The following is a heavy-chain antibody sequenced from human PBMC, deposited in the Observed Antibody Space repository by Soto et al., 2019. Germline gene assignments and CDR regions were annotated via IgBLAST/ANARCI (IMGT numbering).Heavy chain of an antibody. CDR1: GWSLSSFY. V-gene: IGHV4-59*01. Sequence: PLGTLSPTCHLFGWSLSSFYWGWIRQPPGKGLEWIGYIYYSGSTNYNPSLKSRVTISVDTSKNQFSLKLSSVTAADTAVYYCARVLFYYGMDVWGQGTTVTVSS. CDR3: ARVLFYYGMDV. J-gene: IGHJ6*02. D-gene: IGHD3-10*01. CDR2: IYYSGST.